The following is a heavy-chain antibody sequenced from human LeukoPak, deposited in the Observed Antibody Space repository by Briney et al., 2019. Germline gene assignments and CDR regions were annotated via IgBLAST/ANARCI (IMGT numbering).Heavy chain of an antibody. CDR1: GFTFSGYA. J-gene: IGHJ4*02. Sequence: PGGSLRLSCAASGFTFSGYAMNWVRQAPGKGLEWISYISSSGSSIYYADSVKGRFTISRDNAGNSLNLQMNSLRAEDTAVYYCARDLSYGGNFYPLDQWGQGTLVTVSS. CDR2: ISSSGSSI. CDR3: ARDLSYGGNFYPLDQ. V-gene: IGHV3-48*03. D-gene: IGHD1-26*01.